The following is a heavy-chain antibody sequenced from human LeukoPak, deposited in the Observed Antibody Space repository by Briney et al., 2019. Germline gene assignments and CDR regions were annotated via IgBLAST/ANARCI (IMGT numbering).Heavy chain of an antibody. J-gene: IGHJ6*04. Sequence: GGSLRLSCAASGFTFSSYEMNWVRQAPGKGLEWVSYISSSGSTIYYADSVKGRSTISRDNAKNSLYLQMNSLRAEDTAVYYWAELGITMIGGVWGKGTTVTISS. D-gene: IGHD3-10*02. CDR1: GFTFSSYE. V-gene: IGHV3-48*03. CDR2: ISSSGSTI. CDR3: AELGITMIGGV.